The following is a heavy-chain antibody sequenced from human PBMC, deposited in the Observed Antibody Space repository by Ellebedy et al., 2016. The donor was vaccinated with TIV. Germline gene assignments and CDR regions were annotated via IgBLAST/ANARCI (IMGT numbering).Heavy chain of an antibody. CDR1: GYTFTSYG. D-gene: IGHD3-10*01. J-gene: IGHJ4*02. V-gene: IGHV1-18*04. CDR2: ISAYNGDT. CDR3: ARDYGSGSRPFDY. Sequence: ASVKVSCKASGYTFTSYGITWVRQAPGQGLEWMGWISAYNGDTDYAQKFQGRVSMTTDTSTGKAYTELRSLRSDDTAVYYCARDYGSGSRPFDYWGQGTLVTVSS.